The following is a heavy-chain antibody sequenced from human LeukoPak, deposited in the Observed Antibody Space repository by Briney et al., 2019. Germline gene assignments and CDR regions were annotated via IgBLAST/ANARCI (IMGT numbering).Heavy chain of an antibody. V-gene: IGHV4-39*01. CDR2: IYDSGNT. J-gene: IGHJ5*02. Sequence: SEALSLTCTVSGVSMSSSPYYWGWIRQPPGKGLEWIGTIYDSGNTNYNPSLRSRLTISVDTSRNQFSLKLSSVTAADTAVYYCARHDCDSSRCSVNWFDPWGQGTLVTVSS. D-gene: IGHD2/OR15-2a*01. CDR3: ARHDCDSSRCSVNWFDP. CDR1: GVSMSSSPYY.